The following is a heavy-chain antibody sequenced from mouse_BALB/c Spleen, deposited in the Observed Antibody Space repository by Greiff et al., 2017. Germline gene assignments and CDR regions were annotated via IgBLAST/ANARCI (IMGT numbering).Heavy chain of an antibody. CDR1: GFSLTSYG. Sequence: VKLVESGPGLVQPSQSLSITCTVSGFSLTSYGVHWVRQSPGKGLEWLGVIWSGGSTDYNAAFISRLSISKDNSKSQVFFKMNSLQANDTAIYYCARKGGNYVGYYAMDYWGQGTSVTVSS. CDR2: IWSGGST. J-gene: IGHJ4*01. CDR3: ARKGGNYVGYYAMDY. D-gene: IGHD2-1*01. V-gene: IGHV2-2*02.